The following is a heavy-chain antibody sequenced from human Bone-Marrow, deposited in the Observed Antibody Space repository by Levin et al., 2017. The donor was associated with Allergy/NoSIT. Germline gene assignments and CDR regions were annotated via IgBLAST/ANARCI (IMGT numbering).Heavy chain of an antibody. D-gene: IGHD2-8*02. CDR3: GRLTGGYIDY. CDR1: RDSFTHHW. CDR2: VYPGDSDT. J-gene: IGHJ4*02. Sequence: GESLKISCRGSRDSFTHHWIGWVRQMPGKGLEWMGMVYPGDSDTRYSPSLQGQVTFSADNSITTAYLQWSSLKASDTAIYYCGRLTGGYIDYWGQGTLVIVSS. V-gene: IGHV5-51*01.